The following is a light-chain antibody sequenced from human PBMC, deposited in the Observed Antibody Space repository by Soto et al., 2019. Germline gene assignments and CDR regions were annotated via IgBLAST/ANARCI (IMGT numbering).Light chain of an antibody. Sequence: EIVLTHSPATLSLSPGEIATLSCRASQSVSSNLAWYQQKPGQAPRLLIYGASTRATGIPARFSGSGSGTEFTLTISSLQSEDFAVYYCQQYNNWPPVTFGQGTKVDIK. CDR1: QSVSSN. CDR3: QQYNNWPPVT. V-gene: IGKV3-15*01. CDR2: GAS. J-gene: IGKJ1*01.